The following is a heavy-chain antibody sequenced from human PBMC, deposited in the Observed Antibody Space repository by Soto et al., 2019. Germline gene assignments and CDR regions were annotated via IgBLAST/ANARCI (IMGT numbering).Heavy chain of an antibody. Sequence: SETLSLTCTVSGGSISSGGYYWSWIRQHPGKGLEWIGYIYYSGSTYYNQSLKNRVTISVDTSKNQFSLKMSSVTAADTVVYFCASYYYGSGSYSVFWFDPWGQGTLVTVSS. CDR1: GGSISSGGYY. V-gene: IGHV4-31*03. CDR2: IYYSGST. CDR3: ASYYYGSGSYSVFWFDP. J-gene: IGHJ5*02. D-gene: IGHD3-10*01.